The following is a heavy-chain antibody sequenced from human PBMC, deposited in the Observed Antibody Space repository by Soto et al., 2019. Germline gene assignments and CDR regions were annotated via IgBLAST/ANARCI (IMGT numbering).Heavy chain of an antibody. J-gene: IGHJ5*02. Sequence: ASETLSLTCTVSGGSISSYYWSWIRQPPGKGLEWIGYIYYSGSTNYNPSLKSRVTISVDTSKNQFSLKLSSVTAADTAVYYCARGNIQWFDPWGQGTLVTVSS. D-gene: IGHD5-18*01. CDR2: IYYSGST. V-gene: IGHV4-59*01. CDR1: GGSISSYY. CDR3: ARGNIQWFDP.